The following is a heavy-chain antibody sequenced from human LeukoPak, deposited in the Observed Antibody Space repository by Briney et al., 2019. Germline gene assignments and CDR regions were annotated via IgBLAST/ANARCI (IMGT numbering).Heavy chain of an antibody. J-gene: IGHJ4*02. CDR2: ISYDGSDK. CDR3: AKSSGYSHGPPDY. D-gene: IGHD5-18*01. V-gene: IGHV3-30*18. Sequence: GRSLRLSCAASGFTFSSYGMHWVRQPPGKGLGWVVVISYDGSDKYYVDSVKGRFTISRDNPKNTLYLQMNSLRVEDTAVYYCAKSSGYSHGPPDYWGQGTLVTVSS. CDR1: GFTFSSYG.